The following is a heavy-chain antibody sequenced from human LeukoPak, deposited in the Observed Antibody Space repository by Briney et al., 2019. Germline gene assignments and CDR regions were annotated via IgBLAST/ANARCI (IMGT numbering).Heavy chain of an antibody. V-gene: IGHV1-18*01. J-gene: IGHJ4*02. D-gene: IGHD3-22*01. CDR2: ISAYNGNT. CDR3: ARLGISGTYYYDSSGLPDY. Sequence: ASVTVSCKASGYTFTSYGISWVRPAPGQGLEWMGWISAYNGNTNYAQKLQGRVTMATDTSTSTAYMELRSLRSDDTAVYYCARLGISGTYYYDSSGLPDYWGQGTLVTVSS. CDR1: GYTFTSYG.